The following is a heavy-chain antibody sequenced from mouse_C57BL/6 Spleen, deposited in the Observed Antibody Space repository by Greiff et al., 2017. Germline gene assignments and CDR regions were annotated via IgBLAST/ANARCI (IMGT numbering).Heavy chain of an antibody. CDR2: IWTGGGT. V-gene: IGHV2-9-1*01. CDR1: GFSLTSYA. Sequence: VMLVESGPGLVAPSPSLSITCTVSGFSLTSYAISWVRQPPGKGLEWLGVIWTGGGTNYNSALKSRLSISKDNSKSQVFLKMNSLQTDDTARYYCARRGSYGNPWYFDVWGTGTTVTVSS. J-gene: IGHJ1*03. CDR3: ARRGSYGNPWYFDV. D-gene: IGHD2-1*01.